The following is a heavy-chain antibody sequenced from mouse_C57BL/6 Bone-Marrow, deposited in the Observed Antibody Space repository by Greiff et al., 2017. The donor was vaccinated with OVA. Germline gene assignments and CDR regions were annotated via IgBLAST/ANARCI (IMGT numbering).Heavy chain of an antibody. J-gene: IGHJ3*01. CDR2: IRLKSDNYAT. Sequence: EVKLMESGGGLVQPGGSMKLSCVASGFTFSNYWMNWVRQSPEKGLEWVAQIRLKSDNYATHYAESVKGRFTISRDDSKSSVYLQMNNLRAEDTGIYYCTGYDWAWFAYWGQGTLVTVSA. V-gene: IGHV6-3*01. CDR1: GFTFSNYW. D-gene: IGHD2-4*01. CDR3: TGYDWAWFAY.